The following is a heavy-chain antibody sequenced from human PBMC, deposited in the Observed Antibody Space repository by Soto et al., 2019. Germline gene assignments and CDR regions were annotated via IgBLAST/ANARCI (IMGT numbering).Heavy chain of an antibody. Sequence: EVQLLESGGGLVQPGRSLRLSCAASGFTFSSYAMSWVRQAPGKGLEWVSAISGSGGNTYYAASVKGRFTLSRDKSKNTLFLQMNSLRAEDTAVYYCAKFFVETGGSSGWPWTFHYWGQGTLVTVSS. D-gene: IGHD6-25*01. CDR1: GFTFSSYA. CDR2: ISGSGGNT. J-gene: IGHJ4*02. V-gene: IGHV3-23*01. CDR3: AKFFVETGGSSGWPWTFHY.